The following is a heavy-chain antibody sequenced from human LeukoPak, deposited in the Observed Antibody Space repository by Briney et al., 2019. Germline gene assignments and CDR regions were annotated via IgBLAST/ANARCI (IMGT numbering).Heavy chain of an antibody. CDR1: GGTFSSYA. V-gene: IGHV1-69*01. CDR3: ALTSPYYYDSSGYFDY. D-gene: IGHD3-22*01. J-gene: IGHJ4*02. CDR2: IIPIFGTA. Sequence: SVKVSCKASGGTFSSYAISWVRQAPGQGLEWMGGIIPIFGTANYAQKFQGRVTITADESTSTAYMELSSLRSEDTAVYYCALTSPYYYDSSGYFDYWGQGTLVTVSS.